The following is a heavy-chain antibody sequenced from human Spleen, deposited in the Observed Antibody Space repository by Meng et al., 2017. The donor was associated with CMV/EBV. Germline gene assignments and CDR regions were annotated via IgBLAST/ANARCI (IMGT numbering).Heavy chain of an antibody. CDR2: ISGSGGST. J-gene: IGHJ4*02. Sequence: SGFTFSSYAMSWVSQARRKGREWVSAISGSGGSTYYADSVKGRFTISRDNSKNSLYLQMNSLRAEDTAVYYCAKLAQQRSGIAVAADYWGQGTLVTVSS. CDR1: GFTFSSYA. D-gene: IGHD6-19*01. V-gene: IGHV3-23*01. CDR3: AKLAQQRSGIAVAADY.